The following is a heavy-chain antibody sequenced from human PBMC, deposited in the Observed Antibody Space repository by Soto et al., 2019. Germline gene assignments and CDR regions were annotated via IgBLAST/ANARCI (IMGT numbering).Heavy chain of an antibody. V-gene: IGHV1-69*13. D-gene: IGHD5-12*01. Sequence: GASEKVSCKASGGTFSSYAISWVRQAPGQGLEWMGGIIPIFGTANYAQKFQGRVTITADESTSTAYMELSSLRSEDTAVYYCAIVEGDIVATITWLDPWGQGTLVTVSS. J-gene: IGHJ5*02. CDR3: AIVEGDIVATITWLDP. CDR2: IIPIFGTA. CDR1: GGTFSSYA.